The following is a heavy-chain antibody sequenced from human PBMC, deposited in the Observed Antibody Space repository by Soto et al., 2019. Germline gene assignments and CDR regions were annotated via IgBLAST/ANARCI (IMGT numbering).Heavy chain of an antibody. CDR1: GLTFRNYA. D-gene: IGHD4-17*01. CDR3: AKDPNGDYVGAFDI. J-gene: IGHJ3*02. CDR2: ISASGGRT. Sequence: GGSLRLSCAASGLTFRNYAMSWVRQTPGAGLEWVSGISASGGRTYHADSVKGRFTISRDNSNNNLFLQMTSLRAEDTALYYCAKDPNGDYVGAFDIWGRGTMVTVSS. V-gene: IGHV3-23*01.